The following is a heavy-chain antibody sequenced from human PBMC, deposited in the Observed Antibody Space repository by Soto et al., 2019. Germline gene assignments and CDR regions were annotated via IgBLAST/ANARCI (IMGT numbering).Heavy chain of an antibody. CDR3: ARDESISAY. J-gene: IGHJ4*02. V-gene: IGHV3-11*01. Sequence: QVQLVESGGGLVKPGGSLRLSCAASGFTFSDFYMTWIRRAPGKGLEWIAYIGSGGSPIYYADSVKGRFTISWDNSKKSLYLPMNSLRADDTAMYFCARDESISAYWGQGTLVTVSS. CDR1: GFTFSDFY. D-gene: IGHD6-19*01. CDR2: IGSGGSPI.